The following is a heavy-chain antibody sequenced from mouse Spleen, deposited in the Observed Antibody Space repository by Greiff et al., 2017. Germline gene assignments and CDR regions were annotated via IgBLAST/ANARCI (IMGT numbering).Heavy chain of an antibody. CDR1: GYTFTDYA. Sequence: QVQLQQSGAELVRPGVSVKISCKGSGYTFTDYAMHWVKQSHAKSLEWIGVISTYYGDASYNQKFKGKATMTVDKSSSTAYMELARLTSEDSAIYYCARRRINTNAMDYWGQGTSVTVSS. V-gene: IGHV1S137*01. CDR2: ISTYYGDA. D-gene: IGHD2-12*01. CDR3: ARRRINTNAMDY. J-gene: IGHJ4*01.